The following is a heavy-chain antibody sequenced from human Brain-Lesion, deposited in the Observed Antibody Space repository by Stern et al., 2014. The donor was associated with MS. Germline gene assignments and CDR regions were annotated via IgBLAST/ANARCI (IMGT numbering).Heavy chain of an antibody. V-gene: IGHV3-30*18. CDR1: GYTFRSFG. CDR3: AKSGGLVNFQSYYYGMAV. D-gene: IGHD2/OR15-2a*01. CDR2: MFCGWSKK. Sequence: VQPVASGGGVVQPGRSLILSCAASGYTFRSFGMHWVRQAPCKGLEWVLFMFCGWSKKYYADCVKGRFTISRDNSKNTLYLHLSSLRSEDTAVYFCAKSGGLVNFQSYYYGMAVWGQGTTVTVSS. J-gene: IGHJ6*02.